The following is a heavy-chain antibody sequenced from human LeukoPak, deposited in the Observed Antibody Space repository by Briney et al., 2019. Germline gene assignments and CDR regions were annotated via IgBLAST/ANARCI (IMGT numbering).Heavy chain of an antibody. V-gene: IGHV4-4*07. D-gene: IGHD3-10*01. CDR2: IYTSGST. CDR1: GGSISTYY. CDR3: ARDRGTMARPSDFYMDV. Sequence: SETLSLTCTVSGGSISTYYWSWIRQPAGKGLEWVGRIYTSGSTNYNPSLKSRVTMSEDTSKNQFSLKLSSVTAADTAVYYCARDRGTMARPSDFYMDVWGKGTTVTVSS. J-gene: IGHJ6*03.